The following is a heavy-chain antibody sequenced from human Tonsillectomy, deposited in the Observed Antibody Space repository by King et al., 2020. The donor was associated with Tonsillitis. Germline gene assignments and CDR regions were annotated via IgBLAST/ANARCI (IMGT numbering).Heavy chain of an antibody. D-gene: IGHD1-20*01. V-gene: IGHV3-48*01. CDR3: QLANWHDGDAFDV. CDR1: GFTFSSYG. Sequence: QLVQSGGGLVQPGGSLRLSCAASGFTFSSYGMNWVRQAPGEGLEWVSYISGSSDSIYYAASVKGRFIISRDNVQNSLYLQMNSLRAEDTAVYYCQLANWHDGDAFDVWGQGTMVTVSS. CDR2: ISGSSDSI. J-gene: IGHJ3*01.